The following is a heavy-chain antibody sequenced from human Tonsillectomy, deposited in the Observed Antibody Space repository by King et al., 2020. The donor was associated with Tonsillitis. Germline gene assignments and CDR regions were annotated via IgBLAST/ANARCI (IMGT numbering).Heavy chain of an antibody. V-gene: IGHV1-69*01. D-gene: IGHD3-22*01. CDR2: IIPPFGTA. Sequence: HAQLVQSGAEVKKPGSSVKVSCKASGGSFSSYAISWVRQAPGQGLEWMGGIIPPFGTANYAQKFQGRVTITADESTSTAYMELSSLRSEDTAVYYCARAHSSGYWAYNYYMDVWGKGTTVTGSS. J-gene: IGHJ6*03. CDR1: GGSFSSYA. CDR3: ARAHSSGYWAYNYYMDV.